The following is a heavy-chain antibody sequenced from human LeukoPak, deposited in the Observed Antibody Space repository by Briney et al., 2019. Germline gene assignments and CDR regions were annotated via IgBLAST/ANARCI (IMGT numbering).Heavy chain of an antibody. J-gene: IGHJ4*02. Sequence: HPGGSLRLSCAAPGFTFNNYWMHWVRQAPGKGLVWVSRINSDGTDTTYADSVKGRFTISRDNAQNTVYLQMNSLRTEDTAVYYCARASGTDGSGYVQVDYWGQGTLVTVSS. CDR2: INSDGTDT. CDR1: GFTFNNYW. D-gene: IGHD3-22*01. CDR3: ARASGTDGSGYVQVDY. V-gene: IGHV3-74*03.